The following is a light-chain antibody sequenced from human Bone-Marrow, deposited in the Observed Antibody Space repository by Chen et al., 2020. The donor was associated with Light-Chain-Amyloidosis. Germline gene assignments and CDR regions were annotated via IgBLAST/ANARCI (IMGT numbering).Light chain of an antibody. CDR1: KLGDRY. Sequence: SYELTQPPSLSVSPGQTARITCSGEKLGDRYACWYQQKPGQSPVLVIQQDNKRASGIPERFSGSAPGNVATRPSGGTQTEEEAVYYWQAWDTSSGPFGGVTKLNV. CDR3: QAWDTSSGP. V-gene: IGLV3-1*01. CDR2: QDN. J-gene: IGLJ2*01.